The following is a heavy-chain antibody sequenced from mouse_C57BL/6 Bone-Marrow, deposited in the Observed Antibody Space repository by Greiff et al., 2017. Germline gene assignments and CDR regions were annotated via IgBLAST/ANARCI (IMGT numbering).Heavy chain of an antibody. CDR3: ARGMGRWDIDV. Sequence: QVQLKQSGAELAKPGASVKLSCKASGYTFTSYRMHWVKQRPGQGLEWIGYINPISGYTKYNQKFKDKATLTADKSSSTAYMQLSSLTYEDSEVDCCARGMGRWDIDVWGTGTTVTVSS. D-gene: IGHD4-1*01. CDR1: GYTFTSYR. V-gene: IGHV1-7*01. J-gene: IGHJ1*03. CDR2: INPISGYT.